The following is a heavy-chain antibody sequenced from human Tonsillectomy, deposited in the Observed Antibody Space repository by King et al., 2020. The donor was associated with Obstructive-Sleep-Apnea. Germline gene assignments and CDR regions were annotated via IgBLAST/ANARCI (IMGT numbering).Heavy chain of an antibody. J-gene: IGHJ4*02. CDR2: IYYSGTT. D-gene: IGHD3-16*01. CDR1: GGSISSGNYY. V-gene: IGHV4-39*07. Sequence: LQLQESGPGLVKPSETLSLTCIVSGGSISSGNYYWGWIRQPPGQGLEWIANIYYSGTTYYNPSLRSRITISMDTSKNQFSLKLSSVTAADTAIYYCARAPEATPFVWGGSVDYWGQGTLVTVSS. CDR3: ARAPEATPFVWGGSVDY.